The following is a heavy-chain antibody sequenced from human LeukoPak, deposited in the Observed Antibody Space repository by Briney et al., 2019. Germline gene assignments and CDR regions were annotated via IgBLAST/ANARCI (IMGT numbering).Heavy chain of an antibody. J-gene: IGHJ6*03. CDR1: GGSISSGNYY. V-gene: IGHV4-39*07. Sequence: SSETLSLTCTVSGGSISSGNYYWSWIRQPPGKGLEWIGEINHSGSTNYNPSLKSRVTISVDTSKNQFSLKLSSVTAADTAVYYCARGIAVAKIYYYYYYMDVWGKGTTVTVSS. CDR2: INHSGST. D-gene: IGHD6-19*01. CDR3: ARGIAVAKIYYYYYYMDV.